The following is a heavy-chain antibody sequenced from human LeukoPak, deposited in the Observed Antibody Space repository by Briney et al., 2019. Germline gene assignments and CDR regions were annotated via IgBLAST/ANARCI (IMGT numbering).Heavy chain of an antibody. Sequence: GGSLRLSCAASGFTFSSYAMSWVRQAPGKGLEWVSAISGSGGSTYYADSVKGRFTISRDNSKNTLYLQMNSLRAEDTAVYCCAKDYWWEVEMPTIAYFDSWGQGTLVTVSS. CDR2: ISGSGGST. CDR1: GFTFSSYA. CDR3: AKDYWWEVEMPTIAYFDS. V-gene: IGHV3-23*01. D-gene: IGHD5-24*01. J-gene: IGHJ4*02.